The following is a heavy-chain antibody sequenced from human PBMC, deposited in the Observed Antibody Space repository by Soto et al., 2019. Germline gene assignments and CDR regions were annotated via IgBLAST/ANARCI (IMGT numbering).Heavy chain of an antibody. J-gene: IGHJ6*03. CDR2: IKQDGSEK. CDR1: GFTFSSYW. V-gene: IGHV3-7*01. D-gene: IGHD2-2*01. Sequence: GGSLRLSCAASGFTFSSYWMSWVRQAPGKGLEWVANIKQDGSEKYYVDSVKGRFTISRDNAKNSLYLQMNSLRAEDTAVYYCARRDIVVVPAAMVDYYYYYMDVWGKGTTVTVSS. CDR3: ARRDIVVVPAAMVDYYYYYMDV.